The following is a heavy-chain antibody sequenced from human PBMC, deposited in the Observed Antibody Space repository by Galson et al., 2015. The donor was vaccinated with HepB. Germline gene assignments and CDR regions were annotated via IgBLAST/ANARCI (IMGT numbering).Heavy chain of an antibody. CDR1: GYSFNNYW. Sequence: QSGAEVKKPGESLKISCEGSGYSFNNYWIAWVRQMPGKGLEWMGIIYPGDSNARYSPSFQGQVTISVDKSISTAYLQWSSLKASDTAMYYCARIITYGSGFDYWGQGTLVTVSS. J-gene: IGHJ4*02. CDR3: ARIITYGSGFDY. D-gene: IGHD3-10*01. V-gene: IGHV5-51*03. CDR2: IYPGDSNA.